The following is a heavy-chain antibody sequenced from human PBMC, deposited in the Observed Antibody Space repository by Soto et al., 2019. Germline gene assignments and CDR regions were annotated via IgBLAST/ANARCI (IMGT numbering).Heavy chain of an antibody. CDR2: TYYRSKWYN. CDR3: ARATIAAAGTNYYYGMDV. D-gene: IGHD6-13*01. Sequence: PSQTLSLTCAISGDSVSSNSAAWNWIGQSPSRGLEWLGRTYYRSKWYNDYAVSVKSRITINPDTSKNQFSLQLNSVTPEDTAVYYCARATIAAAGTNYYYGMDVWGQGTTVTVSS. V-gene: IGHV6-1*01. J-gene: IGHJ6*02. CDR1: GDSVSSNSAA.